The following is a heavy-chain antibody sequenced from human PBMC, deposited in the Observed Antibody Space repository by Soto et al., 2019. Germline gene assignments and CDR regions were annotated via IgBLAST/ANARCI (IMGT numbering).Heavy chain of an antibody. CDR1: GGSISPYY. V-gene: IGHV4-59*08. J-gene: IGHJ4*02. CDR3: ARLGRRTVASHFDY. Sequence: QVQLQESGPGLVKPSETLSLTCTVSGGSISPYYWSWIRLPPGKGLEWIGYIYYSGSTNYNPSLRSRVTISVDTYKNQFSLRLSSVTAADTAVYDCARLGRRTVASHFDYWGQGTLITVSS. CDR2: IYYSGST. D-gene: IGHD2-21*01.